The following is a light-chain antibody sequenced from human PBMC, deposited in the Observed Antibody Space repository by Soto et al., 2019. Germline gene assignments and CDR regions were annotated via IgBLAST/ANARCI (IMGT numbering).Light chain of an antibody. J-gene: IGKJ4*01. CDR2: AAS. CDR1: LPISNH. Sequence: IQLTHSPSSLSASVGDIVTITCLASLPISNHLARYQQKPGKIPNLLIYAASTLQAGVPSRFSGSGSGTDFTLTISSLQPEDVAAYYCQKYNSAPLTFGGGTKVDIK. V-gene: IGKV1-27*01. CDR3: QKYNSAPLT.